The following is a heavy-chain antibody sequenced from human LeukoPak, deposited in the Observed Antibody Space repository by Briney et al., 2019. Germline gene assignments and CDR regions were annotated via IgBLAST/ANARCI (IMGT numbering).Heavy chain of an antibody. CDR3: ARGVRVIRVAAAGRYYYYMDV. J-gene: IGHJ6*03. V-gene: IGHV1-8*01. D-gene: IGHD6-13*01. CDR1: GYTFTSYD. Sequence: ASVKVSCKASGYTFTSYDINWVRQATGQGLERMGWMNPNSGNTGYAQKFQGRVTMIRNTSISTAYMELSSLRSEDTAVYYCARGVRVIRVAAAGRYYYYMDVWGKGTTVTVSS. CDR2: MNPNSGNT.